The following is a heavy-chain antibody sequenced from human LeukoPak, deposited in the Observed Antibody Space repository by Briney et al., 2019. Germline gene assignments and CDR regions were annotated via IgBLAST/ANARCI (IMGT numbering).Heavy chain of an antibody. Sequence: PGGSLRLSCAASGFTFSSYTMNWVRQAPGKGLEWVSYTSTGGSISYADSVKGRFTISRDNAKNSLYLQMNSLRDEDTAVYYCARMIDYNYGYAFDYWGQGTLVTVSS. J-gene: IGHJ4*02. V-gene: IGHV3-48*02. CDR3: ARMIDYNYGYAFDY. D-gene: IGHD5-18*01. CDR2: TSTGGSI. CDR1: GFTFSSYT.